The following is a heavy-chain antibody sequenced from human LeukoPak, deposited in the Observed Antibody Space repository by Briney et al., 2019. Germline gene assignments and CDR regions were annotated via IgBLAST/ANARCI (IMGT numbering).Heavy chain of an antibody. Sequence: ASVKVSCKASGYTFTSYGISWVRQAPGQGLEWMGWISAYNGNTNYAQKLQGRVTMTTDTSTSTAYMELRSLRSDDTAVYYCARVSNGSYFYYYYYMDVWGKGTTVTVSS. CDR2: ISAYNGNT. CDR1: GYTFTSYG. CDR3: ARVSNGSYFYYYYYMDV. V-gene: IGHV1-18*01. J-gene: IGHJ6*03. D-gene: IGHD1-26*01.